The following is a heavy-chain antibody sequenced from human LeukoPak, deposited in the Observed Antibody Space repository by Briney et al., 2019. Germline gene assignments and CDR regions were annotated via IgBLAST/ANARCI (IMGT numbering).Heavy chain of an antibody. J-gene: IGHJ4*02. CDR1: GGSFSGYY. Sequence: PSETLSLTCAVYGGSFSGYYWSWIRQPPGKGLEWIWEINHSGSTNYNPSLKSRVTISVDTSKNQFSLKLSSVTAADTAVYYCARGRRLLWFGESIFDYWGQGTLVTVSS. V-gene: IGHV4-34*01. D-gene: IGHD3-10*01. CDR2: INHSGST. CDR3: ARGRRLLWFGESIFDY.